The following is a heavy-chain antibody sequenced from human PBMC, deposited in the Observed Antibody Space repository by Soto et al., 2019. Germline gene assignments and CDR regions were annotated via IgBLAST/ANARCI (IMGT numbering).Heavy chain of an antibody. D-gene: IGHD6-19*01. CDR1: ACTHTELS. CDR2: FDPEDGET. CDR3: ATLEDSEAVAGPETWLAP. J-gene: IGHJ5*02. V-gene: IGHV1-24*01. Sequence: KSAACTHTELSTLCVVQAKGKGLEWMGGFDPEDGETIYAQKFQGRVTMTEDTSTDTAYMELSSLRSEDTAVYYCATLEDSEAVAGPETWLAPRGKGTLVPVSP.